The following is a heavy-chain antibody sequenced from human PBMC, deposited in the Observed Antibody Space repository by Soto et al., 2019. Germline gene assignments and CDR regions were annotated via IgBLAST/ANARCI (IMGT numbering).Heavy chain of an antibody. J-gene: IGHJ4*02. CDR1: GISFSDAW. V-gene: IGHV3-15*07. Sequence: GGSLRLSCVGSGISFSDAWMSWVRQAPGGGLKRVGRIKRQTEGGTTDYPASVKGRFIISRDDSEKTLYLKMNSLKTEDTAMYYCTTDPPAGSRAIDYWGQGT. CDR3: TTDPPAGSRAIDY. CDR2: IKRQTEGGTT.